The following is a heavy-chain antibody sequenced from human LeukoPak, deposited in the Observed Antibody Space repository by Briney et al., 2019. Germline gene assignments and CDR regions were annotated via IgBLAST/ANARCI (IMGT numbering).Heavy chain of an antibody. Sequence: PSETLSLTCTVSGGSISSSSYYWGWIRQPPGKGLEWIGSIYYSGSTYYNPSLKSRVTISVDKSKNQFSLNLSSVTAADTAVYYCARAQRGVRGVKSFDYWGQGTLVTVSS. CDR2: IYYSGST. CDR3: ARAQRGVRGVKSFDY. D-gene: IGHD3-10*01. CDR1: GGSISSSSYY. J-gene: IGHJ4*02. V-gene: IGHV4-39*07.